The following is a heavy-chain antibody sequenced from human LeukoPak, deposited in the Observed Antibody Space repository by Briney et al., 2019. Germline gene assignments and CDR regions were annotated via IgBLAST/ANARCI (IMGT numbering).Heavy chain of an antibody. CDR1: GGSFSGYY. J-gene: IGHJ4*02. CDR2: IYHSGST. Sequence: PSETLSLTCAVYGGSFSGYYWSWIRQPPGKGLEWIGEIYHSGSTNCNPSLKSRVTISGDTSKNQFSLKLSSVTAADTAVYYCARDSSGYSNFDYWGQGTLVTVSS. CDR3: ARDSSGYSNFDY. D-gene: IGHD3-22*01. V-gene: IGHV4-34*01.